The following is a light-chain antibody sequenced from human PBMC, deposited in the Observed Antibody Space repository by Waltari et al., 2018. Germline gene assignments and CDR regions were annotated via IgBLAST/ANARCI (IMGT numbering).Light chain of an antibody. Sequence: EVVMTPSPATLSVSPGERATPSSRASHSVKTNLAWYQQKPGQAPRLVIFDASTRATGIPARFSGSGSGTEFTLTISSLQPEDSAVYYCQQYNNWPTWTFGQGAKVEIK. CDR3: QQYNNWPTWT. J-gene: IGKJ1*01. CDR2: DAS. V-gene: IGKV3-15*01. CDR1: HSVKTN.